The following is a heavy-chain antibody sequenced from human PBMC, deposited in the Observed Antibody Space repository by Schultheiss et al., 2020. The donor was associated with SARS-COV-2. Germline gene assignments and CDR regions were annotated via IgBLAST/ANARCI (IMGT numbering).Heavy chain of an antibody. CDR3: TRDLNTAMYYYYGMDV. CDR1: GFTLGDYA. Sequence: GGSLRLSCKTSGFTLGDYAMHWVRQAPGKGLEWVGHIKAEAYGGTTEYAASVQGRFTISRDVSKSIAYLQMNSLKTEDIAVYYCTRDLNTAMYYYYGMDVWGQGTTVTVSS. J-gene: IGHJ6*02. CDR2: IKAEAYGGTT. V-gene: IGHV3-49*04. D-gene: IGHD5-18*01.